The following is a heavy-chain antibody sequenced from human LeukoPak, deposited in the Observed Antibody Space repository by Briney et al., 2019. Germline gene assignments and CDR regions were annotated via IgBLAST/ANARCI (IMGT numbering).Heavy chain of an antibody. V-gene: IGHV3-53*05. CDR1: GFTVSSNY. J-gene: IGHJ4*02. CDR3: AKDGQYYYDSSGYYLDY. Sequence: GGSLRLSCAASGFTVSSNYMSWVRQAPGKGLEWVSVIYSGGNTYYADSVKGRFTISRDNSKNTLYLQMNSLRAEDTAVYYCAKDGQYYYDSSGYYLDYWGQGTLVTVSS. CDR2: IYSGGNT. D-gene: IGHD3-22*01.